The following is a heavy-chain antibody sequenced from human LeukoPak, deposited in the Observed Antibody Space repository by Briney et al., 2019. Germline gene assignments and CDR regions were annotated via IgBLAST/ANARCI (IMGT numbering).Heavy chain of an antibody. D-gene: IGHD3-10*01. J-gene: IGHJ4*02. CDR1: GVSFSGYY. V-gene: IGHV4-34*01. CDR3: ARGPTMVRLNY. CDR2: INHSGST. Sequence: KPSETLSLTCAVYGVSFSGYYWSWIRQPPGKGLEWIGEINHSGSTNYNPSLKSRVTISVDTSKNQFSLKLSSVTAADTAVYYCARGPTMVRLNYWGQGTLVTVSS.